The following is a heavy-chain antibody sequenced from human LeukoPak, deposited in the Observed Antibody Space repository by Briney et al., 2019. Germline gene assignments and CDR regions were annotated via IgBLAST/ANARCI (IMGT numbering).Heavy chain of an antibody. CDR1: GFTFSLYA. V-gene: IGHV3-30*18. Sequence: GRSLRLSCSASGFTFSLYAMNWVRRAPGKGLEWVAFISNDGRNDHYADSVKGRFTISRDNAKNTVYMQMNSLRAEDTAVYYCAKYSSSSNYYYGMDVWGQGTTVTVSS. D-gene: IGHD6-13*01. CDR3: AKYSSSSNYYYGMDV. CDR2: ISNDGRND. J-gene: IGHJ6*02.